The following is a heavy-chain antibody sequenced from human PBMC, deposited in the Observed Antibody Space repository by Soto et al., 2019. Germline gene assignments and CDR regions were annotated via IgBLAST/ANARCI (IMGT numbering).Heavy chain of an antibody. J-gene: IGHJ4*02. CDR2: INAGNGNT. CDR1: GYTFTSYA. D-gene: IGHD6-6*01. CDR3: ARDGWQLAHYFDY. V-gene: IGHV1-3*01. Sequence: ASVKVSCKASGYTFTSYAMHWVRQAPGQRLEWMGWINAGNGNTKYSQKFQGRVTITRDTSASTAYMELSSLRSEDTAVYYCARDGWQLAHYFDYCGQGTLVTVSS.